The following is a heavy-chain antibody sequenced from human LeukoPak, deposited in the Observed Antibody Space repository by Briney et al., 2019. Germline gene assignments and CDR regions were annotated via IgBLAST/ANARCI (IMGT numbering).Heavy chain of an antibody. CDR1: GYTFHDYY. J-gene: IGHJ4*02. V-gene: IGHV1-2*06. CDR2: INPSCGDT. CDR3: ARDYCINGVCHYRFED. Sequence: AAVKVSCKASGYTFHDYYMHWVRQPPGQEPEWMGRINPSCGDTIFDQRVQGRVTMTRDTSIITAYLELRRLRSDDKAVYFCARDYCINGVCHYRFEDCCQGSMVIVSS. D-gene: IGHD2-8*01.